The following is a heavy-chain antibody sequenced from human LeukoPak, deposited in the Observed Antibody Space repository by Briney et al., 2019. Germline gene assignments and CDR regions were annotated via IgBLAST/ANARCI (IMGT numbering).Heavy chain of an antibody. CDR1: GFTFRTYW. J-gene: IGHJ4*02. CDR2: IKQDGNEK. Sequence: GGSLRLSCAASGFTFRTYWMSWVRQAPGKGLEWVANIKQDGNEKYYVDSVKGRFTISRDNSKNTLYLQMNSLRAEDTAVYYCAKEGGYGELSSYFDYWGQGTLVTVSS. D-gene: IGHD3-16*02. CDR3: AKEGGYGELSSYFDY. V-gene: IGHV3-7*03.